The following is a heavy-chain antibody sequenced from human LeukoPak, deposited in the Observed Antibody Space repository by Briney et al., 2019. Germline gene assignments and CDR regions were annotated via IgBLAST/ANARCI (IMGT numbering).Heavy chain of an antibody. J-gene: IGHJ4*02. CDR1: GGSISSYY. CDR2: IYYSGST. D-gene: IGHD5-18*01. Sequence: SETLSLTCTVSGGSISSYYWSWIRQPPGKGLEWIGYIYYSGSTNYNPSLKSRVTISVDTSKNQFSLKMSSMTAADTAVYYCAGGYSLDYWGQGTLVTVSS. V-gene: IGHV4-59*01. CDR3: AGGYSLDY.